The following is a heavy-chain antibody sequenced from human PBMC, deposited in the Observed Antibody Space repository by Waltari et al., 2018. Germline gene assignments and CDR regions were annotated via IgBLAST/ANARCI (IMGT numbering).Heavy chain of an antibody. V-gene: IGHV3-21*01. D-gene: IGHD3-9*01. CDR2: ISSSSSYI. Sequence: EVQLVVSGGGVVKSVGFLRLSCVASGFTFSSYSMNWVRHAPGKGLEWVSSISSSSSYIYYADSVKGRFTISRDNAKNSLYLQMNSLRAEDTAVYYCAREQDILTGYLGYFDYWGQGTLVTVSS. J-gene: IGHJ4*02. CDR1: GFTFSSYS. CDR3: AREQDILTGYLGYFDY.